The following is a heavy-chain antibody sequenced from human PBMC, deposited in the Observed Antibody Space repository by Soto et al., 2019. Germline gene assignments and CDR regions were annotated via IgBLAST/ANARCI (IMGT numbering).Heavy chain of an antibody. V-gene: IGHV1-46*01. J-gene: IGHJ4*02. Sequence: GASVKVSCKASGYTFTSYYMHWVRQAPGQGLEWMGIINPSGGSTSYAQKFQGRVTMTRDTSTSTVYMGLSSLRSEDTAVYYCARDGEMATISYWGQGTLVTVSS. CDR2: INPSGGST. CDR3: ARDGEMATISY. D-gene: IGHD5-12*01. CDR1: GYTFTSYY.